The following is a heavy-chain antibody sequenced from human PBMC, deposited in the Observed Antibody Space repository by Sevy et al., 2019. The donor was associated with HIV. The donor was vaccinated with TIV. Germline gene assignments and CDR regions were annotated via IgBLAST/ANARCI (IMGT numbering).Heavy chain of an antibody. Sequence: ASVKVSCKASGYTFTSYGISWVRQAPGQGLEWRGWISAYNGNTNYAQKLQGRVTMTTDTSTSTAYMELRSLRSDDTAVYYCARVGDYYYDSSGYYDYWCQGTLVTVSS. V-gene: IGHV1-18*04. CDR3: ARVGDYYYDSSGYYDY. D-gene: IGHD3-22*01. CDR1: GYTFTSYG. CDR2: ISAYNGNT. J-gene: IGHJ4*02.